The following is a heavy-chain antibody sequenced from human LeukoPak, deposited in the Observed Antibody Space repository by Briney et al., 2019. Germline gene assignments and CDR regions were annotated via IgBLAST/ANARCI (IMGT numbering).Heavy chain of an antibody. Sequence: GGSLRLSCAASGFTFSSYSMNWVRQAPGKGLEWVSSISSSSSYIYYADSVKGRFTISRDNAKNSLYLQMNSLRAEDTAVYYCAREPSGGNPSVYFDYWGKGTLVTVSS. V-gene: IGHV3-21*01. CDR3: AREPSGGNPSVYFDY. D-gene: IGHD2-15*01. J-gene: IGHJ4*02. CDR2: ISSSSSYI. CDR1: GFTFSSYS.